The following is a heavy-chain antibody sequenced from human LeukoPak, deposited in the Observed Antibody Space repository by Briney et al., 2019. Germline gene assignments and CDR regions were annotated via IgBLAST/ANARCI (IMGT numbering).Heavy chain of an antibody. Sequence: SETLSLTCTVSGGSISSSGYYWGWIRQPPGKGLEWIGSIYYSGGTYYNPSLKSRLTISVDTSKNQFSLKLSSVTAADTAVYYCAGIYNWNYYYFDYWGQGTLVTVSS. V-gene: IGHV4-39*01. J-gene: IGHJ4*02. CDR1: GGSISSSGYY. CDR2: IYYSGGT. CDR3: AGIYNWNYYYFDY. D-gene: IGHD1-7*01.